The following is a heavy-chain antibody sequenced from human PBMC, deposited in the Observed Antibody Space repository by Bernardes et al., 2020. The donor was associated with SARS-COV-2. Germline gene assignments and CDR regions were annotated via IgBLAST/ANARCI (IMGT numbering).Heavy chain of an antibody. D-gene: IGHD1-26*01. Sequence: GESLKISCKGSGYSFTSYWISWVRQMPGKGLEWLGRIDPSDSYTNYSPSFQGHVTISADKSISTAYLQWSSLKASDTAMYYCARHRGPGEWELLWSPEPTSPYYGMDVWGQGTTVTVSS. CDR1: GYSFTSYW. V-gene: IGHV5-10-1*01. CDR2: IDPSDSYT. CDR3: ARHRGPGEWELLWSPEPTSPYYGMDV. J-gene: IGHJ6*02.